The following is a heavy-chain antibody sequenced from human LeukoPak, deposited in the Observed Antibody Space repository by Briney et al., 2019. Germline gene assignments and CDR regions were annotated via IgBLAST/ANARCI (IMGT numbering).Heavy chain of an antibody. CDR1: GFTFSRTW. CDR2: IHEDGSEK. J-gene: IGHJ4*02. V-gene: IGHV3-7*03. Sequence: GGSLRLSCAASGFTFSRTWMSCARQAPGKGLEWVANIHEDGSEKYYVESVKGRFTVSRDNAKNSLNLQMSSMRAEDTAVYYCVLGDGKDWGQGTLVTVSS. CDR3: VLGDGKD. D-gene: IGHD4-23*01.